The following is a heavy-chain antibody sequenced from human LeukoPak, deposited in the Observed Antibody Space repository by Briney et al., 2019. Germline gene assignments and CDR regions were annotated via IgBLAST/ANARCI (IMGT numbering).Heavy chain of an antibody. D-gene: IGHD5-12*01. CDR1: GFTFSSYA. J-gene: IGHJ4*02. CDR3: ARGRGYGAYDWNDY. Sequence: GGSLRLSCAASGFTFSSYAMSWVRQAPGKGLEWVSGISGSGGSTYYADSVKGRFTISRDNSKNTLYLQMNTLRAEDTAVYYCARGRGYGAYDWNDYWGQGTLVTVSS. V-gene: IGHV3-23*01. CDR2: ISGSGGST.